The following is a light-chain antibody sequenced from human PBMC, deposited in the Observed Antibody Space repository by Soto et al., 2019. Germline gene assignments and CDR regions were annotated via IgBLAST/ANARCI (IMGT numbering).Light chain of an antibody. Sequence: QPVLTQPASVSGSPGQSITISCTGTSSDVGGYNYVSWYQQHPGKPPKLMIYDVSNRPSGVSNRFSGSKSGNTASLTISGLQAEDEADYYCSSYTSSSTHVVFGGGTKLTVL. CDR1: SSDVGGYNY. CDR3: SSYTSSSTHVV. CDR2: DVS. J-gene: IGLJ2*01. V-gene: IGLV2-14*01.